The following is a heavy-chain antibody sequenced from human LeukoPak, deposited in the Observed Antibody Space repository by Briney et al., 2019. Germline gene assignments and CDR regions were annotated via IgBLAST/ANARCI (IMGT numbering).Heavy chain of an antibody. CDR3: ATGDYGDYLGWFDP. CDR2: INPNSGGT. D-gene: IGHD4-17*01. J-gene: IGHJ5*02. V-gene: IGHV1-2*02. Sequence: LXXXXWINPNSGGTNYAQKFQGRVTMTRDTSISTAYMELSRLRSDDTAVYYCATGDYGDYLGWFDPWGQGTLVTVSS.